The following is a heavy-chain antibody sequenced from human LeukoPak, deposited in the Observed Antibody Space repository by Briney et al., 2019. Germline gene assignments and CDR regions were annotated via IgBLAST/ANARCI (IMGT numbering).Heavy chain of an antibody. Sequence: ASVKVSCKASGYTFTGYCIHWVRQAPGQGLERMGWINPKNGGTNYAQKFQGRVTMTRDTSISTAYMELSRLRSDDTAVYYCARGEGMGPYYDNSGHYLDVWGQGTTVTVSS. CDR1: GYTFTGYC. CDR3: ARGEGMGPYYDNSGHYLDV. D-gene: IGHD3-22*01. V-gene: IGHV1-2*02. J-gene: IGHJ6*02. CDR2: INPKNGGT.